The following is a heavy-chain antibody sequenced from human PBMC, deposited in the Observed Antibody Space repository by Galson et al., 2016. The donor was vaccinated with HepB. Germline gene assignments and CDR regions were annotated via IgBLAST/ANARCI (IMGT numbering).Heavy chain of an antibody. V-gene: IGHV2-5*02. Sequence: PALVKPTQTLTLTCPFSGFSLDSTGVAVGWIRQPPGKALEWLALISWDDAKTYSPSLKNNVTITKDTSKNQVVLTMTKMHPVDTATYYCARSVVPALAAVDFWGQGTMVTVSS. CDR3: ARSVVPALAAVDF. CDR2: ISWDDAK. D-gene: IGHD2-21*01. CDR1: GFSLDSTGVA. J-gene: IGHJ3*01.